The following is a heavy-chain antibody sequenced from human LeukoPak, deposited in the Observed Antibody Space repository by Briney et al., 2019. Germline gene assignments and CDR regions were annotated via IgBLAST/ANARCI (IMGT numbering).Heavy chain of an antibody. V-gene: IGHV4-38-2*02. Sequence: SSETLSLTCAVSGYSISSGYYWGWIRQPPGKGLEWIGSIYHSGSTYYNPSLKSRVTISVDTSKNQFSLKLSSVTAADTAVYYCARDRRGFDWFDYWGQGTLVTVSS. CDR2: IYHSGST. CDR1: GYSISSGYY. D-gene: IGHD3-10*01. J-gene: IGHJ5*01. CDR3: ARDRRGFDWFDY.